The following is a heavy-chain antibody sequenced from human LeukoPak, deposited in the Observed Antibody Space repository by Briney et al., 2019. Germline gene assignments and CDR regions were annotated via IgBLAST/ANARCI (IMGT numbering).Heavy chain of an antibody. Sequence: GGSLRLSCAASGFAFSGFGMSWVRQAPGKGLEWVATISHDSIGTHYIDSVKGRFTVSRDNSRNTLYLQMNSLRAEDTAVYYCAKAPVTSCSGAFCYPFDSWGQGTLVTVSS. V-gene: IGHV3-23*01. CDR1: GFAFSGFG. CDR2: ISHDSIGT. CDR3: AKAPVTSCSGAFCYPFDS. D-gene: IGHD2-15*01. J-gene: IGHJ4*02.